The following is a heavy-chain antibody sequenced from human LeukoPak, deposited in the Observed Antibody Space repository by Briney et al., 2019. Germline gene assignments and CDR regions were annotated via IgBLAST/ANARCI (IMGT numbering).Heavy chain of an antibody. Sequence: GGSLRLSCAASGFTFCSYSMNWVRQAPGKGLEWVSSISSSSSVIYYADSVKGRFTISRDNARNSLYLQMNRLTAEDTGVYYCASGSPAGDYWGQGTLVTVSS. J-gene: IGHJ4*02. CDR1: GFTFCSYS. D-gene: IGHD1-26*01. V-gene: IGHV3-21*01. CDR2: ISSSSSVI. CDR3: ASGSPAGDY.